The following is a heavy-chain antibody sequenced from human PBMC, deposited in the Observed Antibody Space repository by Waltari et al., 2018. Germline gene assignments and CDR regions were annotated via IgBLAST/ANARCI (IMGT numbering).Heavy chain of an antibody. Sequence: QVQLVESGGGVVQPGRSLRLSCAASGFTFSSYAMHWVRQAPGKGLEWVAFISYDGSNKYYADSVKGRFTISRDNSKNTLYLQMNSLRAEDTAVYYCARDDSGSYPRYGMDVWGQGTTVTVSS. J-gene: IGHJ6*02. D-gene: IGHD3-10*01. CDR3: ARDDSGSYPRYGMDV. V-gene: IGHV3-30-3*01. CDR2: ISYDGSNK. CDR1: GFTFSSYA.